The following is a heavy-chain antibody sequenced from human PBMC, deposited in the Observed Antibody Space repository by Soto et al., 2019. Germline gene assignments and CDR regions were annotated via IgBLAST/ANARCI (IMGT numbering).Heavy chain of an antibody. V-gene: IGHV3-30-3*01. D-gene: IGHD2-15*01. CDR3: AIDLSCRGGSCDPPHGWFDP. CDR2: ISYDGTNT. J-gene: IGHJ5*02. Sequence: QVQLVESGGGVVQPGRSLRLSCAASGFTFSSYAMHWVRQAPGKGLEWVAVISYDGTNTNYADSVKGRFTISRDNSKNTLYLQMNSLRDEDTAVYYCAIDLSCRGGSCDPPHGWFDPWGQGTLVTVSS. CDR1: GFTFSSYA.